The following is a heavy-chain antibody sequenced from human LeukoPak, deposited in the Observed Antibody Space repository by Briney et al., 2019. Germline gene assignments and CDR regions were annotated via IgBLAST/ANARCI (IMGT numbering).Heavy chain of an antibody. Sequence: GGSLRLSCAASGFTFNDYHMDWIRQAPGKGLEWISYISPGGGDIYFADSVKGRFTLSRDNAKNSLYLQVSSLTAEDTAVYYWASGRDIEVAGPGGYFDHWGQGTLVTVSS. V-gene: IGHV3-11*01. D-gene: IGHD6-19*01. CDR3: ASGRDIEVAGPGGYFDH. CDR2: ISPGGGDI. CDR1: GFTFNDYH. J-gene: IGHJ4*02.